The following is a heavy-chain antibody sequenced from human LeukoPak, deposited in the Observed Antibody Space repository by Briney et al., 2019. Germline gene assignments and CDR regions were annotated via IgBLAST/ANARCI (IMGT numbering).Heavy chain of an antibody. CDR3: ARDHSSGYKGDYFDY. CDR1: GFTFSSYS. V-gene: IGHV3-74*01. J-gene: IGHJ4*02. Sequence: GGSLRLSCAASGFTFSSYSMNWVRQAPGKGLVWVSRINGDGISTTYADSVMGRFTVSRDNAKNTLYLQMNSLRAEDTAVYYCARDHSSGYKGDYFDYWGQGTLVTVSS. D-gene: IGHD3-22*01. CDR2: INGDGIST.